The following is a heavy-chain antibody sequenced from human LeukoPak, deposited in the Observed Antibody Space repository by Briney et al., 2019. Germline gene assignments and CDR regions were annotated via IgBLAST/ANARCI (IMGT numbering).Heavy chain of an antibody. V-gene: IGHV1-18*01. Sequence: GASVQVSCKASGYTFSSYGISWVRQAPGQGLEWMGWISAYNGNTNYAQKLQGRVTMTTDTSTSTAYMERRSLRSDDTAVYYCARDRGSGWFVYWGQGTLVTVSS. CDR3: ARDRGSGWFVY. CDR2: ISAYNGNT. D-gene: IGHD6-19*01. CDR1: GYTFSSYG. J-gene: IGHJ4*02.